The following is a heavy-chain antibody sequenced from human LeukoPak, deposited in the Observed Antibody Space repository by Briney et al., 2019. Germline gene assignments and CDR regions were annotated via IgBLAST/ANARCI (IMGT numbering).Heavy chain of an antibody. CDR3: ARDPVVVPMVGAFDI. CDR1: GGSISSSNW. J-gene: IGHJ3*02. CDR2: IYHSGST. V-gene: IGHV4-4*02. Sequence: SGTLSLTCAVSGGSISSSNWWSWVRQPPGKGLEWIGEIYHSGSTYYNPSLKSRVTISVDTSKNQFSLKLSSVTAADTAVYYCARDPVVVPMVGAFDIWGQGTMVTVSS. D-gene: IGHD3-22*01.